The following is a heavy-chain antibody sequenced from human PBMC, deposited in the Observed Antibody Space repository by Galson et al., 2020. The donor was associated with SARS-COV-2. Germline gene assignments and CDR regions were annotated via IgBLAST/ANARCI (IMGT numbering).Heavy chain of an antibody. CDR1: GFTFTDYW. Sequence: GGSLRLSCAASGFTFTDYWMSWVRQPPGKGLEWVANIKVDGSAKYYVDSVKGRFTISRDNAKNSLHLQMNGLRGEDTAVYYCAREFGGGWYAHWGQGTMVTVSS. CDR3: AREFGGGWYAH. J-gene: IGHJ5*02. V-gene: IGHV3-7*01. CDR2: IKVDGSAK. D-gene: IGHD3-16*01.